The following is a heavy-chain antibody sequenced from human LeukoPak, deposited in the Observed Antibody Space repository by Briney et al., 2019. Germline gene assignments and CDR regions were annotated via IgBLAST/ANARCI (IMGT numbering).Heavy chain of an antibody. J-gene: IGHJ5*02. Sequence: PSETLSLTCTVSGGSISSSSYYWGWIRQPPGKGLEWIGSIYYSGSTYYNPSLKSRVTISVDTSKNQFSLKLSSVTAADTAVYYCARGLKKRQLERRPRSYNWFDPWGQGTLVTVSS. CDR3: ARGLKKRQLERRPRSYNWFDP. D-gene: IGHD1-1*01. V-gene: IGHV4-39*07. CDR2: IYYSGST. CDR1: GGSISSSSYY.